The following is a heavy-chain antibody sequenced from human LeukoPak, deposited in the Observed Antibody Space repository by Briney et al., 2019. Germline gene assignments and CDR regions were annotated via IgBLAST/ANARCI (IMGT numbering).Heavy chain of an antibody. CDR2: IYYSGST. D-gene: IGHD6-6*01. Sequence: SETLSLTCTVSGGSISSYYWSWIRQPPGKGLEWIGYIYYSGSTNYNPSLKSRVTISVDTSKNQFSLKLSSVTAADTAVYYCARDRGGVAARPLQWGQGTLVTVSS. CDR1: GGSISSYY. V-gene: IGHV4-59*01. J-gene: IGHJ4*02. CDR3: ARDRGGVAARPLQ.